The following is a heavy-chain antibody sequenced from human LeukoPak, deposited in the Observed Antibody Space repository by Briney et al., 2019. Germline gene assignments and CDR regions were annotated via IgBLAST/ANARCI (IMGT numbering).Heavy chain of an antibody. V-gene: IGHV4-39*07. CDR2: IYYSGST. D-gene: IGHD6-19*01. CDR1: GGSISSYY. Sequence: SETLSLTCTVSGGSISSYYWSWIRQPPGKGLEWIGSIYYSGSTYYNPSLKSRVTISVDTSKNQFSLKLSSVTAADTAVYYCARERIAVAPAEVDYWGQGTLVTVSS. J-gene: IGHJ4*02. CDR3: ARERIAVAPAEVDY.